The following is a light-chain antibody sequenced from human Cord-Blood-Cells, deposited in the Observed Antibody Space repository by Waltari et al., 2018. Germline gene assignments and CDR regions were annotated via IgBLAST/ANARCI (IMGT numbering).Light chain of an antibody. Sequence: EIVLMQSPGTLSLSPGERATLPCRASQSVSSSYLAWYQQKPGQAPRLLIYGASSRATGIPDRFSGSGSGTDFTLTISRLEPEDFAVYYCQQYGSSTFTFGPGTKVDIK. CDR2: GAS. CDR3: QQYGSSTFT. CDR1: QSVSSSY. J-gene: IGKJ3*01. V-gene: IGKV3-20*01.